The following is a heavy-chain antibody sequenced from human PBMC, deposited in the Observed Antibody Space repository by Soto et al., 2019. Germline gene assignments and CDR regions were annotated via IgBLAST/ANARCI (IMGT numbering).Heavy chain of an antibody. V-gene: IGHV1-2*04. D-gene: IGHD2-15*01. J-gene: IGHJ6*02. Sequence: ASVKVSCKASGYTFTGYYMHWVRQAPGQGLEWMGWINPNSGGTNYAQKFQGWVTMTRDTSISTAYMELSRLRSDDTAVYYCARDLRFCVIKSCFANGYYYYAMNVWGQGTTVTVSS. CDR2: INPNSGGT. CDR1: GYTFTGYY. CDR3: ARDLRFCVIKSCFANGYYYYAMNV.